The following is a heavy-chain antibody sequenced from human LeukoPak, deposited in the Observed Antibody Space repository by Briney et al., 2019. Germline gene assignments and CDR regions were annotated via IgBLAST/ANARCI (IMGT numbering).Heavy chain of an antibody. D-gene: IGHD6-13*01. V-gene: IGHV3-30*18. J-gene: IGHJ3*02. Sequence: PGRSLRLSCAASGFTFSSYGMHWVRQAPGKGLEWVAVISYDGSNKYYADSVKGRFTVSRDNSKSTLYLQMNSLRAEDTAVYYCAKEHSSSWLDAFDIWGQGTMVTVSS. CDR1: GFTFSSYG. CDR2: ISYDGSNK. CDR3: AKEHSSSWLDAFDI.